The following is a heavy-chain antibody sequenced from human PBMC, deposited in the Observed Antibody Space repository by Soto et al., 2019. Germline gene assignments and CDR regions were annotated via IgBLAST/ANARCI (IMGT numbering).Heavy chain of an antibody. Sequence: QVQLVESGGGVVQPGRSLRLSCAASGFTFSSYGMHWVRQAPGKGLEWVAVIWYDGSNKYYADSVKGRFTISRDNSKNTLDLKMNSLRAEDTAVYYWARDRGRQLGILMGGQGTLVTVSS. D-gene: IGHD5-18*01. V-gene: IGHV3-33*01. CDR3: ARDRGRQLGILM. J-gene: IGHJ4*02. CDR1: GFTFSSYG. CDR2: IWYDGSNK.